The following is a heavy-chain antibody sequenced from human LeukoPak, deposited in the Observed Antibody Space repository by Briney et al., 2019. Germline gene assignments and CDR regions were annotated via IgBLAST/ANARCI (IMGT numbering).Heavy chain of an antibody. D-gene: IGHD3-10*01. CDR2: ISSGSTYT. CDR3: AKHFGSGDYYNFFDD. CDR1: GFTFSDYY. V-gene: IGHV3-11*03. J-gene: IGHJ4*02. Sequence: GGSLRLSCAASGFTFSDYYLSWIRQAPGKGLEWVSYISSGSTYTNYADSVKGRFTISRDNAKNSLFLQMNSLRAEDTALYYCAKHFGSGDYYNFFDDWGQGTLVSVSS.